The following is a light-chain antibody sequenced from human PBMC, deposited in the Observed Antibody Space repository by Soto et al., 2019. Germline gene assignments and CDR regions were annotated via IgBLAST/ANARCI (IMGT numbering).Light chain of an antibody. CDR2: EVS. CDR3: RSYAGSNNFV. V-gene: IGLV2-8*01. Sequence: QSVLTQPPSASGSPGQSVTISCTGTSSDVGGYNYVSWYQQHPGKAPKLMIYEVSERPSGVPDRFSGSKSSNTASLTVSGLQAEDEADYYCRSYAGSNNFVFGTGTKVNVL. J-gene: IGLJ1*01. CDR1: SSDVGGYNY.